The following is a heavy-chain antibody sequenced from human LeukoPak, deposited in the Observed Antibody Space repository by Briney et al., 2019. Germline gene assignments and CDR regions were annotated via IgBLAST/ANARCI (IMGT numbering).Heavy chain of an antibody. D-gene: IGHD3-10*01. V-gene: IGHV3-53*01. CDR2: IYDGGST. J-gene: IGHJ4*02. CDR3: AKGVTGTYSPADF. Sequence: GGSLRLSCAASGFSVTSNYMTWVRQAPGKGLECVSAIYDGGSTYNADSVKGRFTISRDSSKNTLYLHMSSLRAEDTALYYCAKGVTGTYSPADFWGQGTLVTVSS. CDR1: GFSVTSNY.